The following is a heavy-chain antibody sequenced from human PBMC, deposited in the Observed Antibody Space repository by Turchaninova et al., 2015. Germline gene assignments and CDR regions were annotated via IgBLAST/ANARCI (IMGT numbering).Heavy chain of an antibody. CDR1: GYSLSSGYY. D-gene: IGHD1-7*01. V-gene: IGHV4-38-2*01. J-gene: IGHJ5*02. CDR2: FFHRGST. CDR3: ARLDWNSGNWFDP. Sequence: QVPLQESGPGLVQPSETLSLTSAVSGYSLSSGYYGGWVRQPPGKGLEWIGSFFHRGSTYYNPSLKSRVTISLDTSKNQFSLKLSSVAAADTAVYYCARLDWNSGNWFDPWGQGTLVTVSS.